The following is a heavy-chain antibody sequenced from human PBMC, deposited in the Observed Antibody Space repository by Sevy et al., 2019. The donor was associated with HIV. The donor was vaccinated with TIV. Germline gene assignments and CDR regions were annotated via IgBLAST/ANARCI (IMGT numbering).Heavy chain of an antibody. CDR3: SRAPFYYDSSGYYPTPNWFDP. Sequence: SETLSLTCTVSGGSLSSGGYYWSWIRQHPGKGLEWIGYIHYSGRTYYNPSLKSRLNISIDTSKNHFSLRLSSVTAADTAVYYCSRAPFYYDSSGYYPTPNWFDPWGQGTLVTVSS. V-gene: IGHV4-31*03. CDR2: IHYSGRT. D-gene: IGHD3-22*01. J-gene: IGHJ5*02. CDR1: GGSLSSGGYY.